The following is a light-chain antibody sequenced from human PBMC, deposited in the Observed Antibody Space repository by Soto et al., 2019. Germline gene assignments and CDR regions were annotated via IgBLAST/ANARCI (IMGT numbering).Light chain of an antibody. Sequence: DIQMTQSPSSVSASVGDRVTITCRASQGIGSQLAWYQQKPGKAPKLLIHAASTLQRGVPSRFSGSGSGTDFTLTISSLQSEDFATYYCQQANTFPRTVGQGTKVEIE. CDR2: AAS. J-gene: IGKJ1*01. CDR1: QGIGSQ. V-gene: IGKV1-12*01. CDR3: QQANTFPRT.